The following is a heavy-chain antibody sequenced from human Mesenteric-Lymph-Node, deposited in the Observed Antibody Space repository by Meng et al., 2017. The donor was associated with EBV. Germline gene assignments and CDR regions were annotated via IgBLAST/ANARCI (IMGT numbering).Heavy chain of an antibody. CDR2: IYHSGST. J-gene: IGHJ4*02. V-gene: IGHV4-30-2*05. D-gene: IGHD3-10*01. Sequence: LDVSGPGLVKPSGTLSLTCAVSGASISSGGYSWSWIRQPPGKGLEWIGYIYHSGSTYYNPSLESRFAMSLDTYKNQFSLRLTSVTAADTALYYCARGAYEGSGSKFADWGQGTLVTVSS. CDR1: GASISSGGYS. CDR3: ARGAYEGSGSKFAD.